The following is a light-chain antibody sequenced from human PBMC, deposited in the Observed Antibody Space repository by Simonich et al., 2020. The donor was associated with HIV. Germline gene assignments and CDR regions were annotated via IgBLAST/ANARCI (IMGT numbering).Light chain of an antibody. V-gene: IGLV6-57*01. CDR2: DNN. Sequence: NFMLTQPHSVSGSPGKTVTISCTRSSGSIASSYVQLYQQRPGSSPSSVIYDNNQRPSGVPDRFSGSIDTSSNTASLTSSGLKTEDEADYYCQSYGSGRVFGGGTKLTVL. CDR1: SGSIASSY. J-gene: IGLJ3*02. CDR3: QSYGSGRV.